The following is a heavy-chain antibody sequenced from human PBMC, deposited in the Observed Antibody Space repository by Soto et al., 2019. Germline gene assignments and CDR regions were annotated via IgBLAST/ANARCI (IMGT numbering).Heavy chain of an antibody. D-gene: IGHD6-6*01. CDR2: ISWNSGSI. V-gene: IGHV3-9*01. CDR1: GFTFDDYA. J-gene: IGHJ5*02. Sequence: LRLSCAASGFTFDDYAMHWVRQAPGKGLEWVSGISWNSGSIGYADSVKGRFTISRDNAKNSLYLQMNSLRAEDTALYYCAKEYIESIAAPHAGFDPWGQGTLVTVSS. CDR3: AKEYIESIAAPHAGFDP.